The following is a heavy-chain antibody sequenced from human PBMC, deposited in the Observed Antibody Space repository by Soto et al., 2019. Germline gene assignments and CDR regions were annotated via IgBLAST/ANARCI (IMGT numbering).Heavy chain of an antibody. CDR1: TFTSYA. V-gene: IGHV1-3*01. Sequence: TFTSYAMHWVRQAPGQRLEWMGWINAGNGNTKYSQKFQGRVTITRDTSASTAYMELSSLRSEDTAVYYCARGTMVRGVMHYYYGMDVWGQGTTVTVSS. D-gene: IGHD3-10*01. J-gene: IGHJ6*02. CDR3: ARGTMVRGVMHYYYGMDV. CDR2: INAGNGNT.